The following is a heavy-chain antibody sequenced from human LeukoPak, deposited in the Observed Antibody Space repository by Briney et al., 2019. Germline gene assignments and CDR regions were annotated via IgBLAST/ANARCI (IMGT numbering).Heavy chain of an antibody. D-gene: IGHD3-3*02. CDR2: ISWNSGSI. CDR1: GFTFDDYA. J-gene: IGHJ4*02. CDR3: ATSPALGLFDY. V-gene: IGHV3-9*01. Sequence: GGSLRLSCAASGFTFDDYAMHWVREAPGKGLEWVSGISWNSGSIGYADSVKGRFTISRDNAKNSLYLQMNSLRAEDTALYYCATSPALGLFDYWGQGTLVTVSS.